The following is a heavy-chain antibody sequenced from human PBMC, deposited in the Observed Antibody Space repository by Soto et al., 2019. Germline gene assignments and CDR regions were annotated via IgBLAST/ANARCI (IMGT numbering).Heavy chain of an antibody. CDR1: GFTFSSYG. CDR2: IWYDGSNK. Sequence: QVQLVESGGGVVQPGRSLRLSCAASGFTFSSYGMHWVRQAPVKGLEWVAVIWYDGSNKYYADSVKGRFTISRDNSKNTLYLQMNRLRAEDTSVYYCASQPVMNYDMSVWGKGTTVTVSS. D-gene: IGHD3-16*01. J-gene: IGHJ6*03. CDR3: ASQPVMNYDMSV. V-gene: IGHV3-33*01.